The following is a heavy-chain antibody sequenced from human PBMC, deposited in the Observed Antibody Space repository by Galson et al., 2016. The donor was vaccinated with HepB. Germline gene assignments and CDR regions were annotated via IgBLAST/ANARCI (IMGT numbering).Heavy chain of an antibody. CDR3: ARFTQQWLDRVYYFDY. Sequence: SLRLSCAASGFSFSSYSMNWARQAPGKGLEWVSAISGDGTGTYYAGSVQGRFTSSRDRSKNTLYLQMNSLRADDTAVYYCARFTQQWLDRVYYFDYWGQGTLVTVSS. CDR2: ISGDGTGT. J-gene: IGHJ4*02. D-gene: IGHD6-19*01. CDR1: GFSFSSYS. V-gene: IGHV3-23*01.